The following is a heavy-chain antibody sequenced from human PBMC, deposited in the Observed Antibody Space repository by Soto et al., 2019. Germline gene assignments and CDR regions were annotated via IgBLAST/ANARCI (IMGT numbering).Heavy chain of an antibody. CDR3: ARVVGSGWSFGFDY. CDR1: GGSVSSGSYY. V-gene: IGHV4-61*01. CDR2: IYYSGST. J-gene: IGHJ4*02. D-gene: IGHD6-19*01. Sequence: QVQLQESGPGLVKPSETLSLTCTVSGGSVSSGSYYWSWIRQLPGKALEWIGYIYYSGSTNYNPSLRSLVTISVDTSKSQYPQKLSSVTAADTAVYYCARVVGSGWSFGFDYWGQGTLVTVSS.